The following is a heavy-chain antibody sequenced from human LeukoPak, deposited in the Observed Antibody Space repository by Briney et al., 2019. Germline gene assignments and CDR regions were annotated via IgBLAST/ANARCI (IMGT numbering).Heavy chain of an antibody. J-gene: IGHJ4*02. Sequence: GGSLRLSCAASGITFINAWMSWVRQAPGKGLEWVARIKSRSDGGTTDSATPVKGRFTISRDDSKATVYLQMNSLKTEDTGVYCCTTPLTTVTTLPFDSWGQGTLVTVSS. V-gene: IGHV3-15*01. D-gene: IGHD4-17*01. CDR1: GITFINAW. CDR3: TTPLTTVTTLPFDS. CDR2: IKSRSDGGTT.